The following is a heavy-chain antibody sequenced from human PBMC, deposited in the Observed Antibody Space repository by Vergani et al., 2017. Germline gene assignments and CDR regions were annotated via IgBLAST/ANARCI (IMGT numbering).Heavy chain of an antibody. V-gene: IGHV3-30*18. CDR3: AKFPLNITTPDRGDF. J-gene: IGHJ4*02. CDR1: GFRFSDYG. CDR2: ISYDGDTT. D-gene: IGHD1-1*01. Sequence: HVQMVESGGGAVQPRRSLRLSCAVSGFRFSDYGMHWVRQAPGRGLEWVALISYDGDTTYYEDSVKGRFTISRDNSKNTLFLQMHSLRVEDTALYYCAKFPLNITTPDRGDFWGQGSLVTVSS.